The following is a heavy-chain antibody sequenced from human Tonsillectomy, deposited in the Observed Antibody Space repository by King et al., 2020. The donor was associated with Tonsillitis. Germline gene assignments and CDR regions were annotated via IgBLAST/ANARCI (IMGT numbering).Heavy chain of an antibody. D-gene: IGHD3-22*01. CDR2: ISYDGSDK. V-gene: IGHV3-30*18. Sequence: VQLVESGGGVVQPGRSLRLSCAASGFTFSSYGMHWVRQAPGKGLEWVAVISYDGSDKYYADSVKGRFTISRDNSKNTLYLQMNSLSAEDTAVYYCAKTYYYDRSAYYLMYAFDIWGQGTMVTVSS. CDR3: AKTYYYDRSAYYLMYAFDI. J-gene: IGHJ3*02. CDR1: GFTFSSYG.